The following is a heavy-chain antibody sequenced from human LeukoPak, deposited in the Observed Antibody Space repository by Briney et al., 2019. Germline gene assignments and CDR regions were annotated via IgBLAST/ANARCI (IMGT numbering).Heavy chain of an antibody. V-gene: IGHV1-69*13. CDR3: AGFFYDNSGDAFGI. CDR1: GGSFTFTSHA. D-gene: IGHD3-22*01. Sequence: SVKVSCKASGGSFTFTSHAISWVRQAPGQGLEWMGGLIPIYGSANYAQKFQGRVTITSDESTRTVYMELSSLRPEDSAVHYCAGFFYDNSGDAFGIWGQGTMVTVSS. CDR2: LIPIYGSA. J-gene: IGHJ3*02.